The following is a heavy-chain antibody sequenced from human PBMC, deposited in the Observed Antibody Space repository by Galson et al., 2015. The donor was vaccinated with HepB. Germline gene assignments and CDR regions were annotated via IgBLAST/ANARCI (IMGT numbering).Heavy chain of an antibody. CDR2: IIPILGIA. V-gene: IGHV1-69*02. Sequence: SEKVSCKASGGTFSSYTISWVRQAPGQGLEWMGRIIPILGIANYAQKFQGRVTITADKSTSTAYMELSSLRSEDTAVYYCARAGLGRGAHFDYWGQGTLVTVSS. CDR3: ARAGLGRGAHFDY. CDR1: GGTFSSYT. J-gene: IGHJ4*02. D-gene: IGHD3/OR15-3a*01.